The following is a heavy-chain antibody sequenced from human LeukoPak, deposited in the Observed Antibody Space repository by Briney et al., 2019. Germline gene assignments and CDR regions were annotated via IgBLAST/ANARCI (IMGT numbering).Heavy chain of an antibody. CDR1: GFTFSSYS. J-gene: IGHJ4*02. D-gene: IGHD1-26*01. Sequence: QPGGSLRLSCAASGFTFSSYSMNWVRQAPGKGLEWVSYISSSTSTIHYADSVKGRFTISRDNAKNSLYLQMNSLRAEDTAVYYCARDRYVGTTTAGDSDSWGQGTLVTVSS. V-gene: IGHV3-48*04. CDR2: ISSSTSTI. CDR3: ARDRYVGTTTAGDSDS.